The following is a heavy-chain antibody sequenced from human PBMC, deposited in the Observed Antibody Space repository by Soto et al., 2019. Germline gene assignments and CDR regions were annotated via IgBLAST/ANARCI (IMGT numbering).Heavy chain of an antibody. CDR1: GGSTSSYY. J-gene: IGHJ4*02. V-gene: IGHV4-59*01. CDR3: ARDTLTSSGYEWVLDY. CDR2: IYYSGST. Sequence: SETLSLTCTVSGGSTSSYYWSWIRQPPGKGLEWIGYIYYSGSTNYNPSLKSRVTISVDTSKNQFSLKLSSVTAADTAVYYCARDTLTSSGYEWVLDYWGQGTLVTVSS. D-gene: IGHD5-12*01.